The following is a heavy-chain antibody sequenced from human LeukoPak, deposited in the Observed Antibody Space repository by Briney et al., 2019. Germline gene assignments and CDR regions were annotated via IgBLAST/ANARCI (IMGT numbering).Heavy chain of an antibody. CDR3: ARHSYGTFDY. V-gene: IGHV4-39*01. J-gene: IGHJ4*02. D-gene: IGHD5-18*01. Sequence: SETLSLTCTVSGDSINTKSYYWGWIRQPPGQGLEWIGSIYYSGNTYYNPSLKSRVTLSIDTSKNQFSLRLSSVTAADTAVYYCARHSYGTFDYWGQGTLVTVSS. CDR1: GDSINTKSYY. CDR2: IYYSGNT.